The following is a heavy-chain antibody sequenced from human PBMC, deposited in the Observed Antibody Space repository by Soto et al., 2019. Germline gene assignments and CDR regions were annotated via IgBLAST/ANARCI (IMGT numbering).Heavy chain of an antibody. CDR2: ISAYNGNT. Sequence: ASVKVSCKASGYTFTSYGISWVRQAPGQGLEWMGWISAYNGNTNYAQKLQGRVTMTTDTSTSTAYMELRSLRSDDTAVYYCARDHYYDSSGYYWGGGYYYYGIDVCGQGPTVTVYS. CDR3: ARDHYYDSSGYYWGGGYYYYGIDV. D-gene: IGHD3-22*01. J-gene: IGHJ6*02. V-gene: IGHV1-18*04. CDR1: GYTFTSYG.